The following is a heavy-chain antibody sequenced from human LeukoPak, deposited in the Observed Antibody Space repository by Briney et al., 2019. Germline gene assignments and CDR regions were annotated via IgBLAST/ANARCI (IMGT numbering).Heavy chain of an antibody. CDR2: IYWDDDK. V-gene: IGHV2-5*02. CDR3: AHSEDYDFWTGHGGAFDI. D-gene: IGHD3-3*01. CDR1: GFSLSTSGVG. Sequence: SGPTLVKPTQTLTLTCTFSGFSLSTSGVGVGWIRQPPGKALEWLALIYWDDDKRYSPSLKSRLTITKDTSKNQVVLTMTNMDPVDTATYYCAHSEDYDFWTGHGGAFDIWGQGTMVTVSS. J-gene: IGHJ3*02.